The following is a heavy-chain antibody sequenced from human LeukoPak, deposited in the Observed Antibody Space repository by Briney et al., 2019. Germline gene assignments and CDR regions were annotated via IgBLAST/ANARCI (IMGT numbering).Heavy chain of an antibody. Sequence: SETLSLTCTVSGGSISNYYWSWIRQPPGKGLEWIGYIYYSGSTNYNPSLKSRVTISVDTSKNQFSLKLSSVTAADTAVYYCARDRRGYYFDYWGQGTLATVSS. J-gene: IGHJ4*02. V-gene: IGHV4-59*12. CDR2: IYYSGST. CDR3: ARDRRGYYFDY. CDR1: GGSISNYY. D-gene: IGHD3-10*01.